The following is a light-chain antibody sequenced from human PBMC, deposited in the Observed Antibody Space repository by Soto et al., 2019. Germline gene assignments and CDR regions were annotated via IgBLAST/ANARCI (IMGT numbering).Light chain of an antibody. CDR1: QNISDT. V-gene: IGKV3-15*01. Sequence: EIVLTQSPAVVYVSPGAGATLSCRAIQNISDTLAWYQQKPGQAPRLLIYGASRRATGFPARFSGSGSGTDFTLTISSLQSEDFAVYYCQQYDNWPWTFGQGTKVDNK. CDR2: GAS. CDR3: QQYDNWPWT. J-gene: IGKJ1*01.